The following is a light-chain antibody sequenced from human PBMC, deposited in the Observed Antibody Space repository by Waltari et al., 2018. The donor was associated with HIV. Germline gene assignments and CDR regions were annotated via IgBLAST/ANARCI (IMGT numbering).Light chain of an antibody. Sequence: YELTQPPSVSVAPGQTAMITRVGNTIEGKSVKWYQQKPGQAPVLVIEFDLDRPSGIPERFSGSVSGNTATLTISRVDAGDEADYYCQVWDRSSDQVIFGGGTKLTVL. V-gene: IGLV3-21*04. CDR2: FDL. J-gene: IGLJ2*01. CDR3: QVWDRSSDQVI. CDR1: TIEGKS.